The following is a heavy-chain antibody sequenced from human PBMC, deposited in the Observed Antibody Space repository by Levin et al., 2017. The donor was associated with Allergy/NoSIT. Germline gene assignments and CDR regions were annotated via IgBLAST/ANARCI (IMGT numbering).Heavy chain of an antibody. CDR2: TYYKSTWYT. J-gene: IGHJ5*02. CDR3: ARGRELGWFDP. Sequence: SQTLSLTCVISGDSVSTTTASWNWIRQSPSRGLEWLGRTYYKSTWYTDYALSVKSRIIIKPDTAKNQFSLQLSSVTPEDTAMYYCARGRELGWFDPWGQGTLVSVSS. V-gene: IGHV6-1*01. CDR1: GDSVSTTTAS. D-gene: IGHD1-7*01.